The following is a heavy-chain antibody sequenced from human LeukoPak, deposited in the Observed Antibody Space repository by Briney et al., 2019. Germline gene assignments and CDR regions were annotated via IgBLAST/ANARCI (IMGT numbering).Heavy chain of an antibody. V-gene: IGHV1-2*06. CDR2: INPKSGGT. J-gene: IGHJ4*02. CDR3: ARGVVRGDHFDY. D-gene: IGHD3-10*01. CDR1: GYTFTDYY. Sequence: ASVKVSCKASGYTFTDYYMHWVRQAPGQGLEWMGRINPKSGGTNIGQKFQGRVTMTRDTSISTAYMELNRLRSDDTAVYYCARGVVRGDHFDYWGQGTLVTVSS.